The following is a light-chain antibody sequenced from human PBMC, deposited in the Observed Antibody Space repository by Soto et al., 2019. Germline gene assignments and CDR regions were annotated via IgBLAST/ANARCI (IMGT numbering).Light chain of an antibody. CDR2: KAS. V-gene: IGKV1-5*03. CDR1: QSISTS. CDR3: QQHGSYSWT. Sequence: DMQMTQSPSTLSASIGDRVIITCRASQSISTSLAWYQQKPGKPPNLLIYKASTLKSGVPSRFSGSGSGTDFTLTISSLQPDDLATYYCQQHGSYSWTFGQGTKVEI. J-gene: IGKJ1*01.